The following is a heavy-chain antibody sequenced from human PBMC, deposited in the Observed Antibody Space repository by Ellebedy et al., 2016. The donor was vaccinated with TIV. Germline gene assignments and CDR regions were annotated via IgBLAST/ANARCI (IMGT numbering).Heavy chain of an antibody. CDR1: GFSFSSYR. Sequence: GGSLRLSCAASGFSFSSYRMNWVRQAPGKGLEWVSSISSTSSHIYYAESLEGRITISRDNAKMSLFLQMNSRRAEDTAVYYCARDLIVGDTTTYYGLDVWGQGTTVTVSS. D-gene: IGHD1-26*01. CDR2: ISSTSSHI. V-gene: IGHV3-21*01. CDR3: ARDLIVGDTTTYYGLDV. J-gene: IGHJ6*02.